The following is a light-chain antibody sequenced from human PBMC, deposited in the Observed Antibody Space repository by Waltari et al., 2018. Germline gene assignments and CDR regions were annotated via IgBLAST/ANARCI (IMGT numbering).Light chain of an antibody. Sequence: DIVMTQSPDFLPVSLGERATIRCRSSQSVFHSSTYGNAIAWFQQRPGQPPKLLIYWTSTRESGVPDRFSGSGSGTDFTLTISSLQAEDVAVYYCQQYYSTPRTFGQGTKVEIK. V-gene: IGKV4-1*01. CDR2: WTS. CDR1: QSVFHSSTYGNA. J-gene: IGKJ1*01. CDR3: QQYYSTPRT.